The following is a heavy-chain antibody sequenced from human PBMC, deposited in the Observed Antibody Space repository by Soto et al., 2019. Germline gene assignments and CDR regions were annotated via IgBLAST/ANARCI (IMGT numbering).Heavy chain of an antibody. CDR3: ARVPSSFDFYSAMDV. CDR2: IFASATT. V-gene: IGHV4-30-4*02. D-gene: IGHD3-16*01. CDR1: GDLIGRGNTY. J-gene: IGHJ6*02. Sequence: SETLSLTCTVSGDLIGRGNTYWSWLRQAPVKGLEWIGYIFASATTYYNPPLKSRLTMSLDTSQNQFSLKLNSVTAADTAVYFCARVPSSFDFYSAMDVWGQGTTVTVSS.